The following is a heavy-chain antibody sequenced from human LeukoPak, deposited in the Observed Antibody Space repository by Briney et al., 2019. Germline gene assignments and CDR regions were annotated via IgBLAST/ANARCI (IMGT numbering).Heavy chain of an antibody. J-gene: IGHJ6*02. D-gene: IGHD2-21*02. V-gene: IGHV4-39*01. CDR2: IYYSGST. CDR1: GGSISSSSYY. CDR3: ARGAYCGGDCPLSYYYGRDV. Sequence: SETLSLTCTVSGGSISSSSYYWGWIRQPPGKGLEWIGSIYYSGSTYYNPSLKSRDIIFVDTSKNQFSLKLSSVTAADTAVYYCARGAYCGGDCPLSYYYGRDVWGQGTTVTVSS.